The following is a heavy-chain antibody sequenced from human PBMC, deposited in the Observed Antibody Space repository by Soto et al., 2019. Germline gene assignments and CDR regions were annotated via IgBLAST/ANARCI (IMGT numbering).Heavy chain of an antibody. CDR1: GYTFTSYA. CDR3: ARVMKSYSSGWYLWFDP. CDR2: INAGNGNT. Sequence: QVQLVQSGAEVKKPGASVKVSCKASGYTFTSYAMHWVRQAPGQRLEWMGWINAGNGNTKYSQKFQGRVTITRDTSASTAYMELSSLRSEDTAVYYCARVMKSYSSGWYLWFDPWGQGTLVTVSS. V-gene: IGHV1-3*01. D-gene: IGHD6-19*01. J-gene: IGHJ5*02.